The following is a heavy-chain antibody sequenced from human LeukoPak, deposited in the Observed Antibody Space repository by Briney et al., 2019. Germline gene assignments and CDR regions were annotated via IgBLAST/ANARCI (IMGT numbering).Heavy chain of an antibody. Sequence: SETLSLTCTVSGGPISSSSYYWGWIRQPPGKGLEWIGSIYYSGSTYYNPSLKSRVTISVDTSKNQFSLKLSSVTAADTAVYYCASDRIRGGYYFRTQTFDYWGQGTLVTVSS. D-gene: IGHD3-22*01. J-gene: IGHJ4*02. CDR2: IYYSGST. V-gene: IGHV4-39*01. CDR1: GGPISSSSYY. CDR3: ASDRIRGGYYFRTQTFDY.